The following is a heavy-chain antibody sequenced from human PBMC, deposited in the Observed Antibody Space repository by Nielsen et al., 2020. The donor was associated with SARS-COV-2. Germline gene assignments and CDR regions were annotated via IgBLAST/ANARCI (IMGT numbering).Heavy chain of an antibody. D-gene: IGHD7-27*01. CDR3: AKVGTWGYFDY. J-gene: IGHJ4*02. V-gene: IGHV3-30*18. CDR2: ISYDGSNK. CDR1: GFTFSSYG. Sequence: GSLRLSCAASGFTFSSYGMHWVRQAPGKGLEWVAVISYDGSNKYYADSVKGRFTISRDNSKNTLYLQMNSLRAEDTAVYYCAKVGTWGYFDYWGQGTLVTVSS.